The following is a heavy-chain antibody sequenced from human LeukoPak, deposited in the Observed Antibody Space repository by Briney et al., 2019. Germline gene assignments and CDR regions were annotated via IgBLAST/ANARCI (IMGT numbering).Heavy chain of an antibody. CDR1: GFTFSSYG. CDR2: IQYDGSNK. J-gene: IGHJ3*02. Sequence: GGSLRLSCAASGFTFSSYGMHWVRQAPGKGLEWVAFIQYDGSNKYYADSVRGRFTISRDNSKNTLYLQMNSLRAEDTAVYYCAKGQYSSNWNAFDIWGQGTMVTVSS. V-gene: IGHV3-30*02. D-gene: IGHD6-13*01. CDR3: AKGQYSSNWNAFDI.